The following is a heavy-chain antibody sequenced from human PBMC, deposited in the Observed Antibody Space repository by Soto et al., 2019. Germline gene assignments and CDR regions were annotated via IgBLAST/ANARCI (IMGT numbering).Heavy chain of an antibody. J-gene: IGHJ6*02. CDR2: INAGNGNT. Sequence: ASVKVSCKDSGYTYTSYALHLVRQAPGQRLEWMGWINAGNGNTKYSKKFQGRVTITRDTSASTAYMELSSLRSEDTAVYYCARDSGGMDVWGQGTTVTVSS. CDR3: ARDSGGMDV. CDR1: GYTYTSYA. V-gene: IGHV1-3*01.